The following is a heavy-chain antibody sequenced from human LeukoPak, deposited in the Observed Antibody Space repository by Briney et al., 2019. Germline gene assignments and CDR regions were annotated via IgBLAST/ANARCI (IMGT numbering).Heavy chain of an antibody. CDR1: GFTFSSYS. J-gene: IGHJ6*03. Sequence: PGGSLRLSCAASGFTFSSYSMNWVRQAPGKGLEWASYISSSSSTIYYADSVKGRFTISRDNAKNSLYLQMNSLRAEDTAVYYCAREGSSWYFYYMDVWGKGTTVTVSS. CDR3: AREGSSWYFYYMDV. D-gene: IGHD6-13*01. CDR2: ISSSSSTI. V-gene: IGHV3-48*01.